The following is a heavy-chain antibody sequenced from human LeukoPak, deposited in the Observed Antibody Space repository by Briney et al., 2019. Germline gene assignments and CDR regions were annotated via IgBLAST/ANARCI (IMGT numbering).Heavy chain of an antibody. CDR2: MNPNSGNT. D-gene: IGHD3-10*01. Sequence: ASVKVSCKASGYTFTSYDINWVRQATGQGLEWMGWMNPNSGNTGYAQKFQGRVTMTRNTSISTAYMELSSLTSEDTAVYYCARNGFGELKNWFDSWGQGTLVTVSS. CDR1: GYTFTSYD. V-gene: IGHV1-8*01. CDR3: ARNGFGELKNWFDS. J-gene: IGHJ5*01.